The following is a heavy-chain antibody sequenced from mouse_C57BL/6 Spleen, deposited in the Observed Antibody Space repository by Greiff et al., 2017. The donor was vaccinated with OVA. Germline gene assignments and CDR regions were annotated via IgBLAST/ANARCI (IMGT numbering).Heavy chain of an antibody. CDR1: GYTFTGYW. J-gene: IGHJ2*01. CDR3: ARRSSSYPYYFDY. D-gene: IGHD1-1*01. V-gene: IGHV1-9*01. CDR2: ILPGSGST. Sequence: QVQLKESGAELMKPGASVKLSCKATGYTFTGYWLEWVKQMPGHGLEWIGEILPGSGSTNYNEKFKGKATFTADTSSNTAYMQLISLTTEDSAIYNCARRSSSYPYYFDYWGQGTTLTVSS.